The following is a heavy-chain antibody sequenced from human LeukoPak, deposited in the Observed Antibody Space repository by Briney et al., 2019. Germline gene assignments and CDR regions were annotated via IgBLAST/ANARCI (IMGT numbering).Heavy chain of an antibody. D-gene: IGHD3-10*01. CDR3: ARVPGLLWFGEYNWFDP. CDR2: ISGYNGNA. CDR1: GYTFTSYG. J-gene: IGHJ5*02. V-gene: IGHV1-18*01. Sequence: GASVKVSCKASGYTFTSYGINWVRQAPGQGLEWMGWISGYNGNAKYAQKLQGRVTMTTDTSTSTAYMELRSLRSDDTAVYYCARVPGLLWFGEYNWFDPWGQGTLVTVSS.